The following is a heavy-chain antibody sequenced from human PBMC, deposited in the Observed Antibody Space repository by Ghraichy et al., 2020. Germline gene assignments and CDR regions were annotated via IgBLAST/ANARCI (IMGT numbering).Heavy chain of an antibody. D-gene: IGHD5-18*01. J-gene: IGHJ5*02. CDR1: GYSISSGYY. V-gene: IGHV4-38-2*01. Sequence: SETLSLTCAVSGYSISSGYYWGWIRRPPGKGLEWLGTIYLSGSTSYNPSLKSRLTISVDTSKNQFSLKLNSVTAADTAVYYCARGGYSYVGWLDPWGQGTLVTVSS. CDR2: IYLSGST. CDR3: ARGGYSYVGWLDP.